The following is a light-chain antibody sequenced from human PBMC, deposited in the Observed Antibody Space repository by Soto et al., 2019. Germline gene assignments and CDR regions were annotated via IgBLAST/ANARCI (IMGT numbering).Light chain of an antibody. V-gene: IGLV2-14*01. CDR1: SSDVGAYKY. CDR2: EVS. Sequence: QSVLTQPASVSGSPGQSITISCTGTSSDVGAYKYVSWYQQHPGKAPKLMIYEVSNRPSGVSNRFSGSKSGNTASVTISGLQAEDEADYYCSSYTSTNTQVFGTGKKVIVL. CDR3: SSYTSTNTQV. J-gene: IGLJ1*01.